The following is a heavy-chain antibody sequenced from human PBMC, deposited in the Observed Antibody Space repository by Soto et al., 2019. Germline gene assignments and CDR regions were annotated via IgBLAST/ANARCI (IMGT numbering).Heavy chain of an antibody. V-gene: IGHV1-3*01. CDR2: INAGNGNT. D-gene: IGHD3-22*01. Sequence: QVQLVQSGAEVKKPGASVKVSCKASGYTFTSYAMHWVRQAPGQRLEWMGWINAGNGNTKYSQKFQGRVTITRDTSASTAYRELSSLRSEDTAVYYCARAVVISGDAFDIWGQGTMVTVSS. J-gene: IGHJ3*02. CDR1: GYTFTSYA. CDR3: ARAVVISGDAFDI.